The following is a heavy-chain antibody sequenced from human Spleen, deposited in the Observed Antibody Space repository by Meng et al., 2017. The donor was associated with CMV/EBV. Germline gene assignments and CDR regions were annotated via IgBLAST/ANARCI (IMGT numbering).Heavy chain of an antibody. D-gene: IGHD2-8*01. CDR2: INSDGSST. J-gene: IGHJ6*02. V-gene: IGHV3-74*01. Sequence: GESLKISCAASGFTFSSYWMHWVRQAPGKGLVWVSRINSDGSSTSYADSVKGRFTISRDNAKNTLYLQMNSLRAEDTAVYYCAKDLRNIALMVYDTQGGYYGMDVWGQGTTVTVSS. CDR1: GFTFSSYW. CDR3: AKDLRNIALMVYDTQGGYYGMDV.